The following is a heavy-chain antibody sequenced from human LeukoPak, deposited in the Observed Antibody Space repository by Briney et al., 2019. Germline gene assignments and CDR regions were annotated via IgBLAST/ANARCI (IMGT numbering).Heavy chain of an antibody. D-gene: IGHD5-18*01. CDR2: ISAYNGNT. CDR1: GYTFTSYG. J-gene: IGHJ6*03. CDR3: ARDRGYIHGTLLWFGYYMGV. Sequence: GASVKVSCKASGYTFTSYGISWVRQAPGQGLEWMGWISAYNGNTNYAQKLQGRVTMTTDTSTSTAYMELRSLRSEDTAVYYCARDRGYIHGTLLWFGYYMGVWGKGTTVTVSS. V-gene: IGHV1-18*01.